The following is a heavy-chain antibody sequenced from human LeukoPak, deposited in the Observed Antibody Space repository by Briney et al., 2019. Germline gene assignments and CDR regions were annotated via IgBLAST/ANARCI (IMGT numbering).Heavy chain of an antibody. J-gene: IGHJ4*02. Sequence: PETLSLTCTVSGGSISSYYWSWIRQPPGKGLEWIGYIYYSGSTNYNPSLKSRVTISLDTSKNQFFLKLNSVTAADTAVYYCVRSGGRGGGVWGQGTLVTVSS. CDR2: IYYSGST. D-gene: IGHD6-25*01. CDR1: GGSISSYY. CDR3: VRSGGRGGGV. V-gene: IGHV4-59*01.